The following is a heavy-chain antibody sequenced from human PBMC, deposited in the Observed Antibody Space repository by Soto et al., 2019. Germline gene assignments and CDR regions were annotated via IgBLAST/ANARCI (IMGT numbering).Heavy chain of an antibody. V-gene: IGHV3-30*18. D-gene: IGHD6-19*01. CDR3: ANDGAGIAVTGHETGEI. J-gene: IGHJ3*02. CDR2: ISYDGIYE. Sequence: QVQLVESGGGVVQPGKSLRLSCAASGFAFSDYGMHWVRQTPGKGLEWVALISYDGIYEYYADSVKGRFTRSRDNSKNTLYLQMNSLSTGDTASYYCANDGAGIAVTGHETGEIWGQGTMVTGSS. CDR1: GFAFSDYG.